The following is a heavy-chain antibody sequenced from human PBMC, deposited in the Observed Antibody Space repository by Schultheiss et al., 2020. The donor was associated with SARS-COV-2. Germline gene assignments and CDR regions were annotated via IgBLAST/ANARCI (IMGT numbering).Heavy chain of an antibody. D-gene: IGHD2-15*01. CDR2: INHSGST. Sequence: GSLRLSCAVYGGSFSGYYWSWIRQPPGKGLEWIGEINHSGSTNYNPSLKSRVTISVDTSKNQFSLKLSSVTAADTAVYYCARGACSGGSCYLYYFDYWGQGTLVTVSS. V-gene: IGHV4-34*01. CDR1: GGSFSGYY. J-gene: IGHJ4*02. CDR3: ARGACSGGSCYLYYFDY.